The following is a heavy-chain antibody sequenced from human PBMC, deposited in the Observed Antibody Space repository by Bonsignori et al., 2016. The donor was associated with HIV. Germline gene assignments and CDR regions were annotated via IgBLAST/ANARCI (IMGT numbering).Heavy chain of an antibody. Sequence: WVRQAPGQGLEWMGGIIPIFGTANYAQKFQGRVTITADESTSTAYMELRSLRSEDTAVYYCARGGIPGRYYYMDVWGKGTTVTVSS. CDR3: ARGGIPGRYYYMDV. V-gene: IGHV1-69*01. D-gene: IGHD2-2*02. J-gene: IGHJ6*03. CDR2: IIPIFGTA.